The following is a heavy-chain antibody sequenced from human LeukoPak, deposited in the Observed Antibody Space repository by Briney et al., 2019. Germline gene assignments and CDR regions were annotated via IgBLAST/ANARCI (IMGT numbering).Heavy chain of an antibody. V-gene: IGHV2-5*01. CDR1: GFSLSTSGVG. CDR3: AHGYYDFWSGYYTDYFDY. D-gene: IGHD3-3*01. CDR2: ICWNDDK. Sequence: SGPTLVNPTQTLTLTCTFSGFSLSTSGVGVGWIRQPPGKALGWLALICWNDDKRYSPSLKSRLTITKDTSKNQVVLTMTNMDPVDTATYYCAHGYYDFWSGYYTDYFDYWGQGTLVTVSS. J-gene: IGHJ4*02.